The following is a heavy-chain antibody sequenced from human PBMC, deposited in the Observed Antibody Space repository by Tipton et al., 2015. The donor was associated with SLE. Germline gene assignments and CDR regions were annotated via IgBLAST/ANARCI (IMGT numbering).Heavy chain of an antibody. CDR3: ARDGQQQGGGFDY. CDR2: IYYSGST. CDR1: GGSISSGGYY. Sequence: TLSLTCTVSGGSISSGGYYWSWIRQHPGKGLEWIGYIYYSGSTNYNPSLKSRVTISVDTSKKQFSLKLSSVTAADTAVYYCARDGQQQGGGFDYWGQGTLVTVSS. V-gene: IGHV4-61*08. D-gene: IGHD6-13*01. J-gene: IGHJ4*02.